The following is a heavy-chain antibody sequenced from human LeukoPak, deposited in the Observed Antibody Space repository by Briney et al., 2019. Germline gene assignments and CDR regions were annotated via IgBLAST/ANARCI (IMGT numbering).Heavy chain of an antibody. Sequence: ASVKVSCKASGYTFTGYYMHWVRQAPGQGLEWMAWINPNSGGANYAQKFQGWVTMTRDTSISTAYMELSRLRSDDTAVYYCARERDLAVADAGAFDIWGQGTMVTVSS. CDR3: ARERDLAVADAGAFDI. D-gene: IGHD6-19*01. CDR1: GYTFTGYY. V-gene: IGHV1-2*04. J-gene: IGHJ3*02. CDR2: INPNSGGA.